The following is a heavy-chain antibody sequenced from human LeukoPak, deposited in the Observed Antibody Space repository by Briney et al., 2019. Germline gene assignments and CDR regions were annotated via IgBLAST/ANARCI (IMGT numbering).Heavy chain of an antibody. CDR2: IYYSGST. CDR1: GGSISSGGYY. V-gene: IGHV4-31*03. J-gene: IGHJ6*04. D-gene: IGHD2-15*01. CDR3: ARARLGYCSGGSCYSTYYGIDV. Sequence: SETLSLTCTVSGGSISSGGYYWSWIRQHPGKGLEWIGYIYYSGSTYYNPSLKSRVTISVDTSKNQFSLKLSSVTAADTAVYYCARARLGYCSGGSCYSTYYGIDVWGKGTTVTVSS.